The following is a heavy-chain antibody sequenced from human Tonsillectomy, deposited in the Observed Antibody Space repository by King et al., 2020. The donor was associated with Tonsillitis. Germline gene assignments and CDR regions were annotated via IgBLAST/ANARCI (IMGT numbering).Heavy chain of an antibody. CDR2: INPSGGST. D-gene: IGHD2-2*01. J-gene: IGHJ6*02. CDR3: ARGHCSSTSCYYYYYYGMDV. Sequence: HEQLVQSGAEVKKPGASVKVSCKASGYTFTSYYMHWVRQAPGQGLEWMGIINPSGGSTSYAQKFQGRVTMTRDTSTSTVYMELSSLRSEDTAVYYCARGHCSSTSCYYYYYYGMDVWGQGTTVTVSS. V-gene: IGHV1-46*03. CDR1: GYTFTSYY.